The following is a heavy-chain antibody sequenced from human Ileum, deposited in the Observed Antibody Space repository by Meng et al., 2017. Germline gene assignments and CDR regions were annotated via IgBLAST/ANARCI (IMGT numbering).Heavy chain of an antibody. CDR3: AASLDGNRFDP. J-gene: IGHJ5*02. CDR2: IFDTGPP. D-gene: IGHD1-26*01. Sequence: VQLQESGPGLVKSSQTLSLTCTVSGGSISSGDYNWSWMRQPPGKGLEWIGYIFDTGPPSYSPPLRSRLSISMDTSKNQFSLRLTSVSAADTAVYYCAASLDGNRFDPWGQGTLVTVSS. CDR1: GGSISSGDYN. V-gene: IGHV4-30-4*01.